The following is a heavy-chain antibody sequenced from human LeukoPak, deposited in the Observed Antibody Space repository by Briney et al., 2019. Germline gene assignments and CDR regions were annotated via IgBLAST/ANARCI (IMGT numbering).Heavy chain of an antibody. CDR3: ASGGWLQSAGYYYYYGMDV. J-gene: IGHJ6*02. CDR2: IYYSGST. D-gene: IGHD5-24*01. Sequence: SETLSLTCNVSGGSVSSGSYYWSWIRQPPGKGLEWIGYIYYSGSTNYNPSLKSRVTISVDTSKNQFSLKLSSVTAADTAVYYCASGGWLQSAGYYYYYGMDVWGQGTTVTVSS. CDR1: GGSVSSGSYY. V-gene: IGHV4-61*01.